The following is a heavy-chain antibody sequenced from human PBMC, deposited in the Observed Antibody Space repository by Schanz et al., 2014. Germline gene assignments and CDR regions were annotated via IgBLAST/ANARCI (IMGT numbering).Heavy chain of an antibody. CDR2: INGGGETT. CDR3: ARGNYGMDV. Sequence: VQLVESGGGVVQPGGSLRLSCAAPRFIFDGYAMHWVRQAPGKGLEWVSYINGGGETTYYADSVRGRFTISRDNAKNSLFLQMNSLRAEDTAKYYCARGNYGMDVWGQGTTVTVSS. CDR1: RFIFDGYA. J-gene: IGHJ6*02. V-gene: IGHV3-48*04.